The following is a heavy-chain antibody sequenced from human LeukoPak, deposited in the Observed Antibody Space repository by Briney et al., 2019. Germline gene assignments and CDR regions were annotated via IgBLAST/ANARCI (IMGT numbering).Heavy chain of an antibody. Sequence: SETLSLTCTVSGGSISSYYWSWIRQPPGKGLEWIGYLHSGSTNYNPSLKSQVTISVDTSKNQFSLKVTSVTAADTAVYYCARDPTHYDPPLWGQGTLVFVSS. CDR2: LHSGST. J-gene: IGHJ4*02. CDR1: GGSISSYY. D-gene: IGHD3-3*01. CDR3: ARDPTHYDPPL. V-gene: IGHV4-59*01.